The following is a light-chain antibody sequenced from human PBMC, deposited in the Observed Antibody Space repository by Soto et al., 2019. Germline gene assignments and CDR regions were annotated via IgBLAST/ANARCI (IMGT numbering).Light chain of an antibody. Sequence: QSVLTQPASVSGSPGQSITISCTGTSSDVGGYNYVSWYQHHPDKAPKLVIYDVTNRPSGVSNRFSGSKAGNTASLTISGLQDEDEAEYYCNSYTGSATPYVFGTGTKLTVL. CDR3: NSYTGSATPYV. V-gene: IGLV2-14*03. CDR1: SSDVGGYNY. CDR2: DVT. J-gene: IGLJ1*01.